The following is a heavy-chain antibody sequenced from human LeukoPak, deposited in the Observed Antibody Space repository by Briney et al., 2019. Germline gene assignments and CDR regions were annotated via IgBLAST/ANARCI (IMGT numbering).Heavy chain of an antibody. CDR3: VRDTGGSGSYPDY. CDR1: GFTFSRYW. Sequence: GGSLRLSCAASGFTFSRYWMTWVRQTPGKGLEWVANIRQDGSERYYIDSVKGRFTTSRDNAKSSVYLEMNRLRVEDTAVYYCVRDTGGSGSYPDYWGQGTLVTVSS. J-gene: IGHJ4*02. V-gene: IGHV3-7*01. D-gene: IGHD3-16*02. CDR2: IRQDGSER.